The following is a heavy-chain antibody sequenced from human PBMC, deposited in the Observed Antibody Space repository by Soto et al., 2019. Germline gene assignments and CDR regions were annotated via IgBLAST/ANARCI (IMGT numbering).Heavy chain of an antibody. CDR1: GFTFGSYA. V-gene: IGHV3-23*01. J-gene: IGHJ4*02. CDR2: ISSDGGYT. CDR3: AKYTRTEHLGES. D-gene: IGHD3-16*01. Sequence: GGSLRLSCAASGFTFGSYAMGWVRQAPGKGLEWVSGISSDGGYTAYIDSVRGRFTISRDNSNSRLYLQMNSLRADDTAIYYCAKYTRTEHLGESWGQGTLVTVS.